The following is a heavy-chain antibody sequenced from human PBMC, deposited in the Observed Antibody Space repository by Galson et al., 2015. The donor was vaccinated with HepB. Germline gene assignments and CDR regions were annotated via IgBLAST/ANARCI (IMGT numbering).Heavy chain of an antibody. CDR1: GFTFSSYS. CDR2: ISSSSSYI. D-gene: IGHD3-3*01. J-gene: IGHJ4*02. V-gene: IGHV3-21*01. CDR3: ARVIQAPIFGVVLHPPDY. Sequence: SLRLSCAASGFTFSSYSMNWVRQAPGKGLEWVSSISSSSSYIYYADSVKGRFTISRDNAKNSLYLQMNSLRAEDTAVYYCARVIQAPIFGVVLHPPDYWGQGTLVTVSS.